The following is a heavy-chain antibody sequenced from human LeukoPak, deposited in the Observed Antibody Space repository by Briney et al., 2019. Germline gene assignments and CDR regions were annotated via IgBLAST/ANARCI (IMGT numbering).Heavy chain of an antibody. V-gene: IGHV4-61*02. CDR3: ARAQYYYDSGGYLFDY. J-gene: IGHJ4*02. Sequence: SETLSLTCTVSGGSISSGSYYWSWIRQPAGKELEWIGRIYTSGSTNYNPSPKSRVTISVDTSKNQFSLKLSSVTAADTAVYYCARAQYYYDSGGYLFDYGGQGPLVTVSS. D-gene: IGHD3-22*01. CDR2: IYTSGST. CDR1: GGSISSGSYY.